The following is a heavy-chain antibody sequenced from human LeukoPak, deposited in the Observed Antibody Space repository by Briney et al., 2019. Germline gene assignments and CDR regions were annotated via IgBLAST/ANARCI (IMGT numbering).Heavy chain of an antibody. Sequence: ASVKVSCKASGYTFTSYYMHWVRQAPGQGLEWMVIINPSGGSTSYAQKFQGRVTMTRDTSTSTVYMELSSLRSEDTAVYYCAREEGYYGSGSYYSNLYFDYWGQGTLVTVSS. CDR1: GYTFTSYY. D-gene: IGHD3-10*01. J-gene: IGHJ4*02. CDR2: INPSGGST. CDR3: AREEGYYGSGSYYSNLYFDY. V-gene: IGHV1-46*01.